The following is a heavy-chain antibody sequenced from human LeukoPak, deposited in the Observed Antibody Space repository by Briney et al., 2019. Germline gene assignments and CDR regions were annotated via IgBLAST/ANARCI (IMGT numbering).Heavy chain of an antibody. CDR2: ISYDGSNK. J-gene: IGHJ4*02. Sequence: QPGGSLRLSCAASGFTFSLYAMHWVRQAPGKGLEWVAVISYDGSNKYYADSVKGRFTISRDNSKNTLYLQMNSLRAEDTAVYYCAKDRGGLWLILDYWGQGTLVTVSS. CDR3: AKDRGGLWLILDY. D-gene: IGHD5-18*01. V-gene: IGHV3-30*04. CDR1: GFTFSLYA.